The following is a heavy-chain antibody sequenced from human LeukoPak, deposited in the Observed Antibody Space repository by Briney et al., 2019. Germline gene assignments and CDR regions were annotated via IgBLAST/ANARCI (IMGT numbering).Heavy chain of an antibody. CDR2: ISNGGGYI. Sequence: GGSLRLSCEASGFIFSDYNMNWVRQAPGKGLEWVSSISNGGGYIYYADSLKGRFTISRDNSKNTLYLQMNSLRAEDTAVYYCARRAGAYSHPYDYWGQGTLVTVSS. CDR1: GFIFSDYN. J-gene: IGHJ4*02. D-gene: IGHD4/OR15-4a*01. CDR3: ARRAGAYSHPYDY. V-gene: IGHV3-21*04.